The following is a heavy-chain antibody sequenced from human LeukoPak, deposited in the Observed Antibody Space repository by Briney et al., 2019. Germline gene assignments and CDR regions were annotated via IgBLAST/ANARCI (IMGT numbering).Heavy chain of an antibody. CDR1: GYSFTNYW. Sequence: GEPLKTSGKGSGYSFTNYWSGWVRQLPGKGLEWMGIIYPGGSDTSSSPSFQGQVTISADKYISTAYLQRSSLKASDTAMYYCARPMLRQQLVSAFDIWGQGTMVTVSS. V-gene: IGHV5-51*01. D-gene: IGHD6-13*01. J-gene: IGHJ3*02. CDR2: IYPGGSDT. CDR3: ARPMLRQQLVSAFDI.